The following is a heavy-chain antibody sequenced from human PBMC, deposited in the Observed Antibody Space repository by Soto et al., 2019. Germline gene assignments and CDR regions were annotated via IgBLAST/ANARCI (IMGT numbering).Heavy chain of an antibody. CDR3: AKGVVVAGTYFQH. V-gene: IGHV3-30*18. CDR2: ISYDGSNK. J-gene: IGHJ1*01. CDR1: GFTFSSYG. D-gene: IGHD2-15*01. Sequence: QVQLVESGGGVVQPGRSLRLSCAASGFTFSSYGMHWVRQAPGKGLEWVAVISYDGSNKYYADSVKGRFTISRANSKNTLYLQMNSLRAEDTAVDYCAKGVVVAGTYFQHWGQGTLVTVSS.